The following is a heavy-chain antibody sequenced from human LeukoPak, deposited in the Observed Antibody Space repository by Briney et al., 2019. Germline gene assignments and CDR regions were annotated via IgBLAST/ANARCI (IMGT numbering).Heavy chain of an antibody. CDR3: ARDFWRGMAASRGAFHI. D-gene: IGHD3-3*01. CDR1: RFTFSTYW. CDR2: IKHDGSEK. J-gene: IGHJ3*02. V-gene: IGHV3-7*01. Sequence: GGSLRLSCAASRFTFSTYWMHWVRQTPGKGLEWVANIKHDGSEKYYVDSVKGRFTISRDNAKSSLYLQMNSLRADDTGLYYCARDFWRGMAASRGAFHIWGQGTLVTVSS.